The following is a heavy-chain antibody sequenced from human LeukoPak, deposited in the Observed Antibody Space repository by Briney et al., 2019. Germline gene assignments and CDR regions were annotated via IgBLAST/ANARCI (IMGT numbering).Heavy chain of an antibody. D-gene: IGHD3-22*01. CDR1: GFTFSSYW. Sequence: GGSLRLSCAASGFTFSSYWMHWVRQAPGKGLVWVSRINSDGSSTSYADSVKGRFTISRDNAKNTLYLQMNSLRAEDTAVYYCARAMIVAGHMGGFDYWGQGTLVTVSS. CDR2: INSDGSST. J-gene: IGHJ4*02. CDR3: ARAMIVAGHMGGFDY. V-gene: IGHV3-74*01.